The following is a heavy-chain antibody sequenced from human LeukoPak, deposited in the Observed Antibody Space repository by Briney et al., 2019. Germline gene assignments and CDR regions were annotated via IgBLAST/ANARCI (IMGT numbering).Heavy chain of an antibody. CDR3: AKARYNYLPSDY. Sequence: GGSLRLSCAASGFTFSDYSMNWVRQAPGKGLEWVSSISSSGSYIYYADSVKGRFTISRDNSKNTLFLQMNSLRAEDTAVYYCAKARYNYLPSDYWGQGTLVTVSS. D-gene: IGHD5-18*01. CDR2: ISSSGSYI. V-gene: IGHV3-21*04. CDR1: GFTFSDYS. J-gene: IGHJ4*02.